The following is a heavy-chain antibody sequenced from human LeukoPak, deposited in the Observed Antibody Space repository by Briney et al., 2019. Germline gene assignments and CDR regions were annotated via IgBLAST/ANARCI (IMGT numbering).Heavy chain of an antibody. D-gene: IGHD4-23*01. CDR1: GLTFSSHW. J-gene: IGHJ4*02. CDR2: ITNDGSST. Sequence: GGSLRLSCAASGLTFSSHWMHWVRQAPGKGLVWVSRITNDGSSTTYADSVKGRFTISRDNAKNMLYLQVNSLRAEDTAIYFCAKYDSGYSLDYWGQGTLVIVSS. V-gene: IGHV3-74*01. CDR3: AKYDSGYSLDY.